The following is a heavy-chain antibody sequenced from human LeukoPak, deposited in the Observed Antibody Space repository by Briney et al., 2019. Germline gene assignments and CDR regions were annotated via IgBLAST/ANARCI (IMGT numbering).Heavy chain of an antibody. V-gene: IGHV3-7*01. J-gene: IGHJ4*02. CDR1: GFTFSSYW. Sequence: PGGSLRLSCAASGFTFSSYWMSWVRQAPGKGLEWVANIKQDGSEKYYVDSVKGRFTISRDNAKNSLYLQMNSLRAEDTAVYYCAKISVNSEADHHSQVDYWGQGTLVTVSS. CDR2: IKQDGSEK. D-gene: IGHD1-14*01. CDR3: AKISVNSEADHHSQVDY.